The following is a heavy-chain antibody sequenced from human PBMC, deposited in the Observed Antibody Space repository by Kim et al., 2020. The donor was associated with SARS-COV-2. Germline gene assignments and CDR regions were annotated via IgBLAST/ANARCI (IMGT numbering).Heavy chain of an antibody. V-gene: IGHV3-30*01. CDR3: ARDSTGSFDY. CDR2: K. J-gene: IGHJ4*02. D-gene: IGHD1-1*01. Sequence: KYYAAAVKGRFTMSRDISKNTLHLQMNSLTAEDTAVYYCARDSTGSFDYWGQGTLVTVSS.